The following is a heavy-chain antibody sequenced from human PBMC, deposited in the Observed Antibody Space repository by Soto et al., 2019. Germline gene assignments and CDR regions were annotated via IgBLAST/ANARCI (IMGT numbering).Heavy chain of an antibody. CDR1: GGTFSSYA. Sequence: QVQLVQSGAEVKQPGSSVKVSCKASGGTFSSYAISWVRQAPGQGLEWMGEIIPIFGTANYAQKFQGRVTSTADDSTSTAYMERSSLRSDDTAVYYCARDRDYYDSSGTPGPWGRGTLVTVSS. V-gene: IGHV1-69*01. CDR3: ARDRDYYDSSGTPGP. D-gene: IGHD3-22*01. CDR2: IIPIFGTA. J-gene: IGHJ5*02.